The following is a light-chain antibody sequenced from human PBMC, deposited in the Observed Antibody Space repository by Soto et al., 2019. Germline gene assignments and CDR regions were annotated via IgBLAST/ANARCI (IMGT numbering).Light chain of an antibody. V-gene: IGLV2-14*01. Sequence: QSVLTQPASVSGSPGQSITISCTGTSGDVGGYNYVSWYQQHPGKAPKLMIYAVTDRPSGVSSRFSGSKSGNTASLTISGLQAEDEADYYCSSYTSSSTLFGTGTKATVL. CDR2: AVT. CDR1: SGDVGGYNY. CDR3: SSYTSSSTL. J-gene: IGLJ1*01.